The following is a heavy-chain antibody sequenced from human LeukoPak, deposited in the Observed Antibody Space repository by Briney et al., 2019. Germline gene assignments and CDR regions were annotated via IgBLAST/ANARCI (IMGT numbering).Heavy chain of an antibody. Sequence: GGSLRLSCAASGFTFSTYSMNWVRQAPGKGLEWVSYISSKSATIYYADSVKGRFTISRDNAKNSLYLQMNSLRDEDTAVYYCARANWNDFDNWNDFDYRGQGTLVTVSS. CDR2: ISSKSATI. CDR3: ARANWNDFDNWNDFDY. J-gene: IGHJ4*02. D-gene: IGHD1-1*01. V-gene: IGHV3-48*02. CDR1: GFTFSTYS.